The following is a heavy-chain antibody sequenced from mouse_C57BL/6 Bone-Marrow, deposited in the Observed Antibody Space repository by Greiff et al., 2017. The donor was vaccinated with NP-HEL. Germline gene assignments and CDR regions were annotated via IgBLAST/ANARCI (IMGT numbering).Heavy chain of an antibody. V-gene: IGHV1-69*01. CDR1: GYTFTSYW. D-gene: IGHD4-1*01. CDR2: IDPSDSYT. CDR3: ARSNWGGFAY. Sequence: QVQLQQPGAELVMPGASVKLSCKASGYTFTSYWMHWVKQRPGQGLEWIGEIDPSDSYTNYNQKFKGKSTLTVDKSSSTAYMQLSSLTSEDSAVYYWARSNWGGFAYWGQGTLVTVSA. J-gene: IGHJ3*01.